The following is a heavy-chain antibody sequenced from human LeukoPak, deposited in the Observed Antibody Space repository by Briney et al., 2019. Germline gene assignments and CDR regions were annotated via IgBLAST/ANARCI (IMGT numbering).Heavy chain of an antibody. J-gene: IGHJ6*03. V-gene: IGHV1-18*01. CDR3: ARLFEDYYYYYMDV. Sequence: ASVKVSCKSSGYTFTTYGISWVRQAPGQGLEWMGWISGNNGNTNYAQRLRGRVTMTTEISTSTAYMELRSLRSDDTAVYYCARLFEDYYYYYMDVWGKGTTVTVSS. CDR1: GYTFTTYG. CDR2: ISGNNGNT. D-gene: IGHD3-10*02.